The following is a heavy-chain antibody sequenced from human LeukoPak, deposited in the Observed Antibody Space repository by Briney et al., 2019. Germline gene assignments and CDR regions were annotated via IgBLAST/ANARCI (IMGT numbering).Heavy chain of an antibody. CDR2: ISSSSSYI. D-gene: IGHD3-16*02. V-gene: IGHV3-21*01. CDR1: GFTFSSYS. CDR3: ARGAVWGSYRDYFDY. J-gene: IGHJ4*02. Sequence: PGGSLRLSCAATGFTFSSYSMNWVRQAPGKGLEWVSSISSSSSYIYYADSVKGRFTISRDNAKNSLYLQMNSLRAEDTAVYYCARGAVWGSYRDYFDYWGQGTLATVSS.